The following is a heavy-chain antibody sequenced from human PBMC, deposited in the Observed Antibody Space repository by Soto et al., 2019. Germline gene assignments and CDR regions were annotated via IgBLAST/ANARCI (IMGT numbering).Heavy chain of an antibody. V-gene: IGHV1-18*01. CDR2: ISAYNGNT. D-gene: IGHD5-12*01. CDR3: ARDPFSGYDLSSYYFDY. J-gene: IGHJ4*02. CDR1: GYTFTSYR. Sequence: ASVKVSCKASGYTFTSYRISWVRQAPGQGLEWMGWISAYNGNTNYAQKLQGRVTMTTDTSTSTAYMELRSLRSDDTAVYYCARDPFSGYDLSSYYFDYWGQGTLVTVSS.